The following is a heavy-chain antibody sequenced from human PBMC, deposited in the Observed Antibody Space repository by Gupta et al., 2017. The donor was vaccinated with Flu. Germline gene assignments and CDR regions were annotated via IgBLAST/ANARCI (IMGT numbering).Heavy chain of an antibody. J-gene: IGHJ6*02. CDR1: GFTFSSYA. CDR2: ISSNGGRT. V-gene: IGHV3-64D*06. Sequence: EVQLLESGGGLVQPGGSLRLSRSASGFTFSSYALHWVRQAPGKGLEYVSAISSNGGRTDYADSVKGRLTISRDNSKNTMYIQMSSVRAEDTAVYDCGKGGDRNTVWGQGTTVTVSS. CDR3: GKGGDRNTV. D-gene: IGHD3-16*02.